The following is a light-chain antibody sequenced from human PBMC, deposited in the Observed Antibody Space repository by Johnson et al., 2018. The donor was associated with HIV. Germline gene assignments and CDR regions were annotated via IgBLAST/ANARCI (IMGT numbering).Light chain of an antibody. CDR3: GTWDSNLSAGV. V-gene: IGLV1-51*01. Sequence: QAVLTQPPSVSAAPGQKVTISCSGSSSNIGNNYVSWYQHLPGTAPQLLIYDNNKRPSGIPDRFSGSKSGTSATLGITGLQTGDEADYYCGTWDSNLSAGVFGPGTKVSVL. J-gene: IGLJ1*01. CDR1: SSNIGNNY. CDR2: DNN.